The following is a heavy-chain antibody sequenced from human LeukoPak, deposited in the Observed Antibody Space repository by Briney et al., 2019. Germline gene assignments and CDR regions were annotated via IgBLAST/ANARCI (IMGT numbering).Heavy chain of an antibody. V-gene: IGHV3-21*01. CDR2: ISSSSSYI. CDR1: GFTFSSYS. D-gene: IGHD4-4*01. CDR3: ARDGYSNNPFDY. Sequence: SGGSLRLSCAASGFTFSSYSMNWVRQAPGKGLEWVSSISSSSSYIYYADSVKGRFTISRDNAKNSLYLQMNSLRAEDTAVYYCARDGYSNNPFDYWGQGTLVTVSS. J-gene: IGHJ4*02.